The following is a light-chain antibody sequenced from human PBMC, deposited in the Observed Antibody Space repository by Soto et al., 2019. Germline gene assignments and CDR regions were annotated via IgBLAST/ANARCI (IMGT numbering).Light chain of an antibody. J-gene: IGLJ3*02. CDR1: NRDVGSYNL. V-gene: IGLV2-14*01. CDR2: EVR. CDR3: SSYTTTSTLV. Sequence: QSVLTQPASVSWSPGQSITMACTGTNRDVGSYNLVSWYQQRPGEAPKLIISEVRNRPSGISYRFTGSKSGNTASLTISGLQAEDEADYYCSSYTTTSTLVFGGGTKVTVL.